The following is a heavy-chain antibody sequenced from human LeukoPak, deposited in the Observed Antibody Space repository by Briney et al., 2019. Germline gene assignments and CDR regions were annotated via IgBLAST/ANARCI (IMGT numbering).Heavy chain of an antibody. CDR1: GFTFSSYG. Sequence: PGGSLRLSCAASGFTFSSYGMHWVRQAPGKGLEWVAFIRYDGSNKYYADSVKGRFTISRDNSKNTLYLQMNSLRAEDTAVYYCAKRTDKYYYDSSGYSLDYWGQGTLVTVSS. J-gene: IGHJ4*02. CDR3: AKRTDKYYYDSSGYSLDY. CDR2: IRYDGSNK. D-gene: IGHD3-22*01. V-gene: IGHV3-30*02.